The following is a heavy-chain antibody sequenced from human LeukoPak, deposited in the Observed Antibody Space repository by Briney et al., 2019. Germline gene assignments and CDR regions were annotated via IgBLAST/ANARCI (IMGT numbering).Heavy chain of an antibody. CDR1: GFTFSNAW. D-gene: IGHD6-13*01. CDR2: IKSKTDDGAT. V-gene: IGHV3-15*01. Sequence: GGSLRLSCAVSGFTFSNAWMSWVRQAPGKGLEWVGRIKSKTDDGATDYAAPVKGRFTISRDDSKNTLYLQMNSLRAEDTAVYYCAREDSSWANDYWGQGTLVTVSS. J-gene: IGHJ4*02. CDR3: AREDSSWANDY.